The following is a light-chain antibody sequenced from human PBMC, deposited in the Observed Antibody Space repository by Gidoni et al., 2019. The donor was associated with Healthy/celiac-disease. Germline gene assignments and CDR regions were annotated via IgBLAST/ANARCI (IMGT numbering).Light chain of an antibody. J-gene: IGKJ4*01. V-gene: IGKV3-11*01. CDR2: DAS. CDR1: QSVSSY. Sequence: ELVLTQSPATLSLSPGERATLSCRASQSVSSYLAWYQQKPGQAPRLLIYDASNRATGIPARFSGSGSGTDFTLTISSLEPEDFAVYYWQQRSNWPLLTFGGGTKVEIK. CDR3: QQRSNWPLLT.